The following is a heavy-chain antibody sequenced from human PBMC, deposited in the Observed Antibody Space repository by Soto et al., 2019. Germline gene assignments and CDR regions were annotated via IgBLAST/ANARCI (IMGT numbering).Heavy chain of an antibody. CDR1: GGSISSYY. CDR3: ARDTSYSWIHEGALYYYYYGMGV. CDR2: IYYSGST. D-gene: IGHD1-26*01. Sequence: ASETLSLTCTDSGGSISSYYWIWIRQPPVKGLEWIGYIYYSGSTNYNPSLKSRVTISVDTSKNEFSLKLSSVTAADAAVYYCARDTSYSWIHEGALYYYYYGMGVWGQGTTVNVSS. V-gene: IGHV4-59*01. J-gene: IGHJ6*02.